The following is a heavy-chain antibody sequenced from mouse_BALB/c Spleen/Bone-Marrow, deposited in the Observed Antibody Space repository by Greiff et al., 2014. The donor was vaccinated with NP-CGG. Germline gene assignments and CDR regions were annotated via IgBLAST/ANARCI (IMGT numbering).Heavy chain of an antibody. V-gene: IGHV1-14*01. J-gene: IGHJ2*01. Sequence: EVKLVESGPELVKPGASVKMSCKASGYTFTSYVIHWVKQKPGQGLEWIGYINPYNDATKFNERFKGKATLTSDKSSSTAYMVLSSLTSEDSAVYYCVREGVDYFDYWGQGTTLTVSS. CDR2: INPYNDAT. CDR3: VREGVDYFDY. CDR1: GYTFTSYV.